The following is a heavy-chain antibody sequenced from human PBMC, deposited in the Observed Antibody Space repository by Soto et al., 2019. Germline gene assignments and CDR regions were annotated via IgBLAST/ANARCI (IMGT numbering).Heavy chain of an antibody. D-gene: IGHD6-19*01. Sequence: SCAASGFTFSSFGMHWVRQAPGEGLEWVAVISFDGSNKYYADSVKGRFTISRDNSKKTLYLQMNSLRAEDTAVYYCAEWLVLDAWGQGTLVTVSS. CDR3: AEWLVLDA. V-gene: IGHV3-30*03. J-gene: IGHJ5*02. CDR2: ISFDGSNK. CDR1: GFTFSSFG.